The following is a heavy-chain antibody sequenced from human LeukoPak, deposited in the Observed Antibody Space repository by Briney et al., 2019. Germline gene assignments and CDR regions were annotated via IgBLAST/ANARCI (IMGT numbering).Heavy chain of an antibody. D-gene: IGHD3-9*01. V-gene: IGHV1-69*13. CDR2: ISPVFGTA. J-gene: IGHJ5*02. CDR3: ARYPPYYDILTGYSNWFDP. Sequence: ASVKVSCKASGGTFSSYAISWVRQAPGQGLEWMGGISPVFGTANYAQKFQGRVTITADQSTSTAYMELSSLRSEDTAVYYCARYPPYYDILTGYSNWFDPWGQGTLVTVSS. CDR1: GGTFSSYA.